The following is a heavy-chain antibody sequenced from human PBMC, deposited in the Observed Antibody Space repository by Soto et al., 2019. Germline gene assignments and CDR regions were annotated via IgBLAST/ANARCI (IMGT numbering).Heavy chain of an antibody. CDR2: INHSGST. CDR3: ARGSDNGGCSGVSCYSHYYGMDV. J-gene: IGHJ6*01. CDR1: GGSFSGYY. D-gene: IGHD2-15*01. Sequence: QVQLQQWGAGLLKPSETLSLTCAVYGGSFSGYYWSWIRQPPGKGLEWIGEINHSGSTNYNPSLKSRVTVSVDTSKNQFSLKLSSVTAADTAVYYCARGSDNGGCSGVSCYSHYYGMDVWGQGTTVTVSS. V-gene: IGHV4-34*01.